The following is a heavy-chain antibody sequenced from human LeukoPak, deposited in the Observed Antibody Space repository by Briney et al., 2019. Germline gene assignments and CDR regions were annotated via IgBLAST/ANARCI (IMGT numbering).Heavy chain of an antibody. Sequence: ASVKVSCKASGYTFTSYGISWVRQAPGQGLEWMGWIIPIFGTANYAQKLQGRVTMTTDTSTSTAYMELRSLRSDDTAVYYCARDQGIAAAGTISWFDPWGQGTLVTVSS. D-gene: IGHD6-13*01. J-gene: IGHJ5*02. CDR3: ARDQGIAAAGTISWFDP. V-gene: IGHV1-18*01. CDR1: GYTFTSYG. CDR2: IIPIFGTA.